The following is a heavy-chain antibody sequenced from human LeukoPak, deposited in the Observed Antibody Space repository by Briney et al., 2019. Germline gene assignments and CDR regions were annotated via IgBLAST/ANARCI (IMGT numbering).Heavy chain of an antibody. CDR3: AAEAGGTTEAFEI. CDR2: IVVGSGNT. V-gene: IGHV1-58*02. Sequence: SVKVSCKASGFTFTSSAMQWVRQARGQRLEWIGWIVVGSGNTNYAQKFQERVTITRDMPRSTAYMELSSLRSEDTALYYCAAEAGGTTEAFEIWGHGTRVTLSS. D-gene: IGHD1-1*01. J-gene: IGHJ3*02. CDR1: GFTFTSSA.